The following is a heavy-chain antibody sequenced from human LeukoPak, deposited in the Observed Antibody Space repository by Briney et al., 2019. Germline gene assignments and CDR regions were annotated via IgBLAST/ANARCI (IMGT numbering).Heavy chain of an antibody. D-gene: IGHD6-13*01. CDR1: GFTFSSYA. CDR2: ISYDGSNK. Sequence: GGSLRLSCAASGFTFSSYAMHWVRQAPGKGLEWVAVISYDGSNKYYADSVKGRFTISRDNSKNTLYLQMNSLRAEDTAVYYCARASGIAAAGTAIDYWGQGTLVTVSS. J-gene: IGHJ4*02. V-gene: IGHV3-30-3*01. CDR3: ARASGIAAAGTAIDY.